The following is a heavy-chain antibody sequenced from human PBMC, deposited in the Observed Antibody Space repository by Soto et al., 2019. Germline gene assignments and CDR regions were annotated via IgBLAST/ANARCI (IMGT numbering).Heavy chain of an antibody. J-gene: IGHJ5*02. D-gene: IGHD5-12*01. V-gene: IGHV3-7*01. CDR1: GFTFSSYW. Sequence: EVQLVESGGGLVQPGGSLRLSCAASGFTFSSYWMSWVRQAPGKGLEWVANIKQDGSEKYYVDSLKGRFTISRDNAKNSLYLQMNSLRAEDTAVYYCARGRFRYSGYETEGWFDPWGQGTLVTVSS. CDR2: IKQDGSEK. CDR3: ARGRFRYSGYETEGWFDP.